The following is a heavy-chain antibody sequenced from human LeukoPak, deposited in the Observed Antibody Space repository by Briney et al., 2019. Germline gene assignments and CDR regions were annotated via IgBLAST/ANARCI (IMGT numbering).Heavy chain of an antibody. V-gene: IGHV1-69*05. CDR3: ARDPHLTVGAVTTTGDEYT. Sequence: SVTVSCKASGGTFSSYAISWVRQAPGPGLEWMGRIIPIFGTANYAQKFQGRVTITTDESTSTAYMELSSLKSEDTAVYYCARDPHLTVGAVTTTGDEYTWGQRTLVTVSS. CDR1: GGTFSSYA. D-gene: IGHD1-1*01. CDR2: IIPIFGTA. J-gene: IGHJ5*02.